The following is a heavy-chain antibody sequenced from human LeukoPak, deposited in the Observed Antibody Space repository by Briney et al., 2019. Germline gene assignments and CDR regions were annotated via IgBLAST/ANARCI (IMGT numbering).Heavy chain of an antibody. CDR1: GGSFTGYY. D-gene: IGHD4-17*01. CDR3: ARAGTTVWDWYFGL. V-gene: IGHV4-34*12. J-gene: IGHJ2*01. Sequence: SQTLSPTCAVYGGSFTGYYWSWIRQHPGKGRGWLGEIVLIASTNYRPSLTSGVTISVDTSKNQFSLKLSSMTAADTAVYYCARAGTTVWDWYFGLWGRGTLVTVSS. CDR2: IVLIAST.